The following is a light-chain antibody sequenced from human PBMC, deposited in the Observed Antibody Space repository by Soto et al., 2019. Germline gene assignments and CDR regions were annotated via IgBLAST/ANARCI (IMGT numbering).Light chain of an antibody. Sequence: QPVLTQPASVSGSPGQSITISCTGTSSDVGSTFNYVSWYQHHPGKAPRLIMSDVNHRPSGVSDRFSGSKSGNTASLTISGLQAEDEADYFCSAYSTGSTPVLFGGGTKLTVL. CDR2: DVN. V-gene: IGLV2-14*03. CDR1: SSDVGSTFNY. J-gene: IGLJ3*02. CDR3: SAYSTGSTPVL.